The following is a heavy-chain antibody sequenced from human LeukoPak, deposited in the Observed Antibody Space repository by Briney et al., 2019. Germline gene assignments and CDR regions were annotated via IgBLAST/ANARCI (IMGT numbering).Heavy chain of an antibody. CDR2: IYTSGST. V-gene: IGHV4-61*02. J-gene: IGHJ4*02. D-gene: IGHD6-6*01. CDR1: GGSISSGSYY. CDR3: ARDSAPAHCDRGASFDY. Sequence: SETLSLTCTVSGGSISSGSYYWSWIRQPAGKGLEWIGRIYTSGSTNYNPSLKSRVTISVDTSKNQFSLKLSSVTAADTAVYYCARDSAPAHCDRGASFDYWGQGTLVTVSS.